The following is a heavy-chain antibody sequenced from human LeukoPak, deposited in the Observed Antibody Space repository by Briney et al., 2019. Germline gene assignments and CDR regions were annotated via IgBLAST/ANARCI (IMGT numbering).Heavy chain of an antibody. J-gene: IGHJ4*02. CDR1: GGSISSGDYY. CDR3: ARDPGTGCFDY. CDR2: IYHSGST. D-gene: IGHD2-8*02. Sequence: SETLSLTCTVSGGSISSGDYYWSWIRQPPGKGLEWIGEIYHSGSTNYNPSLKSRVTISVDKSKNQFSLKLSSVTAADTAVYYCARDPGTGCFDYWGQGTLVTVSS. V-gene: IGHV4-39*07.